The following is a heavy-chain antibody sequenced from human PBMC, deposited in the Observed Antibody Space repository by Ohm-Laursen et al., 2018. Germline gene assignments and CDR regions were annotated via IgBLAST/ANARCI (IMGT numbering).Heavy chain of an antibody. CDR2: IYYSWST. CDR3: ARELAYYDSSGLDAFDI. V-gene: IGHV4-59*01. J-gene: IGHJ3*02. CDR1: SVSISSYY. D-gene: IGHD3-22*01. Sequence: SDTLSFTCPVSSVSISSYYWTWIRQPPGKGLEWIGYIYYSWSTNYSPSLRSRVTISLDTSKNQFSLKLSSVTAADTAVYYCARELAYYDSSGLDAFDIWGQGTMVTVSS.